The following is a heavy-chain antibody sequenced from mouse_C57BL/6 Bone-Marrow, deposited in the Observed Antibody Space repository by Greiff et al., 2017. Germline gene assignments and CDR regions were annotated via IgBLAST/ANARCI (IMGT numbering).Heavy chain of an antibody. Sequence: QVQLKQPGAELVKPGASVKLSCKASGYTFTSYWMHWVKQRPGQGLEWIGMIHPNSGSNNYNEKFKSKATLTVDKSSSTAYMQLSSLTSTDAAVYYCAREWVDYFDYWGQGTTLTVSS. CDR3: AREWVDYFDY. J-gene: IGHJ2*01. D-gene: IGHD1-1*02. V-gene: IGHV1-64*01. CDR1: GYTFTSYW. CDR2: IHPNSGSN.